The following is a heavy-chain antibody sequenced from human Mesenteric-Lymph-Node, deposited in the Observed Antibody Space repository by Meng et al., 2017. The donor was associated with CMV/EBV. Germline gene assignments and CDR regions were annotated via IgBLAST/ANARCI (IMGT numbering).Heavy chain of an antibody. J-gene: IGHJ6*02. V-gene: IGHV3-23*01. D-gene: IGHD6-19*01. CDR1: GFTFSSYA. CDR3: AKDGKQWLVDYYYYYGMDV. Sequence: GESLKISCAASGFTFSSYAMSWVRQAPGKGLEWVSAISGSGGSTYYADSVKGRFTISRDNSKNTLYLQMNSLRAEDTAVYYCAKDGKQWLVDYYYYYGMDVWGQGTTVTVS. CDR2: ISGSGGST.